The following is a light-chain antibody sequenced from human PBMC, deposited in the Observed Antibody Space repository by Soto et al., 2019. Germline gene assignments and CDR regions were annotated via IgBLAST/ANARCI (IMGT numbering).Light chain of an antibody. CDR2: DVS. V-gene: IGKV3-11*01. J-gene: IGKJ1*01. CDR3: QQRSNWPRT. Sequence: EIELTQSPATLSLSPGERATLSCRASQSVSSYLAWFQQKPGQAPRLLIYDVSNRATGIPARFSGSGSGTDFTLTISSLEPEDFAVYYCQQRSNWPRTFGQGTKVAIK. CDR1: QSVSSY.